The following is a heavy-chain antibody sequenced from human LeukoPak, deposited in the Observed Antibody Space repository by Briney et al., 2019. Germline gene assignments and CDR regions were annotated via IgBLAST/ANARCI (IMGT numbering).Heavy chain of an antibody. V-gene: IGHV1-2*02. Sequence: ASVKVSCKASGYTITAYYMHWVRQAPGQGLEWMGWIDPNSGGTNYAQRFQGRVTMTRDTSINTASMELSRLRSDDTAVYYRARALGSGTYNHWFDPWGQGTLVTVSS. CDR2: IDPNSGGT. D-gene: IGHD3-10*02. J-gene: IGHJ5*02. CDR3: ARALGSGTYNHWFDP. CDR1: GYTITAYY.